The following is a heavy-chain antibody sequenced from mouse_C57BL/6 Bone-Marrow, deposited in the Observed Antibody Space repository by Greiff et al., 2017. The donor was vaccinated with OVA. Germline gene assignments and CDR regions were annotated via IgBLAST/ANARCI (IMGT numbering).Heavy chain of an antibody. CDR2: IYPRDGST. CDR3: ARREYAMDY. J-gene: IGHJ4*01. V-gene: IGHV1-85*01. Sequence: QVHVKQSGPELVKPGASVKLSCKASGYTFTSYDINWVKQRPGQGLEWIGWIYPRDGSTKYNKKFKGKATLTVDTSSSTAYMELHSLTSEDSAVYFCARREYAMDYWGQGTSVTVSS. CDR1: GYTFTSYD.